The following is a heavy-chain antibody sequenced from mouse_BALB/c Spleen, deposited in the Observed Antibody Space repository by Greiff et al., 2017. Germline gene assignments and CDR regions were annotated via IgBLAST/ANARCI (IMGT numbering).Heavy chain of an antibody. D-gene: IGHD2-1*01. CDR2: IDPSDSYT. V-gene: IGHV1-69*02. CDR3: ARNGDYGNYAWFAY. CDR1: GYTFTSYW. J-gene: IGHJ3*01. Sequence: QVQLQQPGAELVKPGASVKLSCKASGYTFTSYWMHWVKQRPGQGLEWIGEIDPSDSYTNYNQKFKGKATLTVDKSSSTAYMQLSSLTSEDSAFYYCARNGDYGNYAWFAYWGQGTLVTVSA.